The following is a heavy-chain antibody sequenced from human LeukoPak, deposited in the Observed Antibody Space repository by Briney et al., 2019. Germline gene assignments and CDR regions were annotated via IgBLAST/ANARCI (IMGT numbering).Heavy chain of an antibody. J-gene: IGHJ4*02. Sequence: GGSLRLSCAASGFTSRSYDMHWVRQIIGKGLEWVSGIGSVGDTYYSDSVKGRFTISRDNAKNSLYLQMNSLRAEDTAVYYCARDNYDSSGYYFDWGQGTLVTVSS. CDR1: GFTSRSYD. V-gene: IGHV3-13*04. D-gene: IGHD3-22*01. CDR2: IGSVGDT. CDR3: ARDNYDSSGYYFD.